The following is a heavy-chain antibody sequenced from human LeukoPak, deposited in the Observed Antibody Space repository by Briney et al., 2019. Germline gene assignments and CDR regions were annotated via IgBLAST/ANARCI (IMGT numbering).Heavy chain of an antibody. CDR1: GGSISSYY. Sequence: SETLSLTCTVSGGSISSYYWSWIRQPPGKGLEWIGYIYYSGSTNYNPSLKSRVTISVDTSKNQFSLKLSSVTAADTAVYYCARVGPSYDSSGYYYFDYWGQGTLVTVSS. CDR3: ARVGPSYDSSGYYYFDY. D-gene: IGHD3-22*01. CDR2: IYYSGST. J-gene: IGHJ4*02. V-gene: IGHV4-59*01.